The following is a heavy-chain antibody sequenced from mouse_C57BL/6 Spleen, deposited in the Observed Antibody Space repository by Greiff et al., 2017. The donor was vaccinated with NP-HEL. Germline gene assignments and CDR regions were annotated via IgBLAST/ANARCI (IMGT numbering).Heavy chain of an antibody. D-gene: IGHD2-3*01. J-gene: IGHJ1*03. V-gene: IGHV1-61*01. CDR3: ARKGYDGYFDV. Sequence: QVQLQQPGAELVRPGSSVKLSCKASGYTFTSYWMDWVKQRPGQGLEWIGNIYPSDSETHYNQKFKDKATLTVDKSSSTAYMQLSSLTSEDSAVYYCARKGYDGYFDVWGTGTTVTVSS. CDR2: IYPSDSET. CDR1: GYTFTSYW.